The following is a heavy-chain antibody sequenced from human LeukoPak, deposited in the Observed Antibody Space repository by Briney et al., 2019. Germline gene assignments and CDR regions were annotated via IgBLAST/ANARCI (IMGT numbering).Heavy chain of an antibody. J-gene: IGHJ4*02. Sequence: PGGSLRLSCAASGFTFNSYAMSWVRQAPGKGLEWVSGITNTGSSTYYADSVKGRFTIARDNSKNTLYLQMNSLRAEDTAVYYCAREVSSWDTATDYWGQGTLVTVSS. CDR1: GFTFNSYA. CDR2: ITNTGSST. D-gene: IGHD6-13*01. V-gene: IGHV3-23*01. CDR3: AREVSSWDTATDY.